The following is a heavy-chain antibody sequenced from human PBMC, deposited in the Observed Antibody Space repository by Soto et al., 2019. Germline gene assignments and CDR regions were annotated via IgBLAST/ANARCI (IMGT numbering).Heavy chain of an antibody. D-gene: IGHD2-15*01. CDR3: ARDLWYCSGGSCYSYYYYRMDV. CDR2: TYYRSKWYN. J-gene: IGHJ6*02. Sequence: SQTLSLTCAISGDSVSSNSAAWNWIRQSPSRGLEWLGRTYYRSKWYNDYAVSVKSRITINPDTSKNQFSLQLNSVTPEDTAVYYCARDLWYCSGGSCYSYYYYRMDVWGQGTTVTVSS. V-gene: IGHV6-1*01. CDR1: GDSVSSNSAA.